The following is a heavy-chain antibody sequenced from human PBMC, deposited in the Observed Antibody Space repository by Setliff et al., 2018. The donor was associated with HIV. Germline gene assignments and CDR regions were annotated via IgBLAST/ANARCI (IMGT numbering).Heavy chain of an antibody. CDR3: ARSTVGAGTSFP. CDR2: ISHSGNT. Sequence: SETLSXXCTVSGDSINTHYWSWIRQAPGKGLEWIGCISHSGNTNFNPSLNSRXXISVDTSKNQFSLRLTSVTAADTAIYYCARSTVGAGTSFPWGRGILVTVSS. V-gene: IGHV4-59*11. CDR1: GDSINTHY. J-gene: IGHJ5*02. D-gene: IGHD1-26*01.